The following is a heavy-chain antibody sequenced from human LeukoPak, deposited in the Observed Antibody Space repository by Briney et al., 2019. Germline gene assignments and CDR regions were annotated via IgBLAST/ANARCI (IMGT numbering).Heavy chain of an antibody. CDR1: GGSIRGYF. Sequence: PAETLSLTCTVSGGSIRGYFWSWIRQPPGKGLEWIGYIFYSGSTYYNPSLMSRVTISVDMSTNQFSLELTSVTAADTAVYYCARHDYGGNSAWFDPWGQGPLVTVTS. V-gene: IGHV4-59*01. CDR3: ARHDYGGNSAWFDP. D-gene: IGHD4-23*01. J-gene: IGHJ5*02. CDR2: IFYSGST.